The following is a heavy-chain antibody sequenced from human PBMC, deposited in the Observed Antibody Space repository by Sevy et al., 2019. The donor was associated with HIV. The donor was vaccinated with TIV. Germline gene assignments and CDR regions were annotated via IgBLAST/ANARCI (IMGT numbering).Heavy chain of an antibody. Sequence: SETLSLTCTVSGGSISSGSYYWSWIRQPAGKGLEWIGRIYTSGSTNYNPSLQSRVTISVDRSRNQFSLKLRSVTAADTAVYYCASQMDLAVGKQQVSYAFDIWGQGTMVTVSS. J-gene: IGHJ3*02. CDR3: ASQMDLAVGKQQVSYAFDI. D-gene: IGHD1-26*01. V-gene: IGHV4-61*02. CDR1: GGSISSGSYY. CDR2: IYTSGST.